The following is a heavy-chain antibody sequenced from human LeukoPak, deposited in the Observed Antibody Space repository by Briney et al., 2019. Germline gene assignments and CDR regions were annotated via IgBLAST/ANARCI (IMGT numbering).Heavy chain of an antibody. CDR2: IKQDGSGK. D-gene: IGHD6-13*01. J-gene: IGHJ4*02. V-gene: IGHV3-7*01. Sequence: GGSLRLSCAASGFTFSSYWMSWVRQAPGKGLEWVANIKQDGSGKYYVDSVKGRFTISRDNAKNSLYLQMNSLRAEDTAVYYCATFLRQQLITGLDYFDYWGQGTLVTVSS. CDR3: ATFLRQQLITGLDYFDY. CDR1: GFTFSSYW.